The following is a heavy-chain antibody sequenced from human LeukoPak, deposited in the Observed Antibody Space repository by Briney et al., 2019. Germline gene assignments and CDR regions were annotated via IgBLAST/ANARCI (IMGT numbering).Heavy chain of an antibody. D-gene: IGHD2-2*01. CDR3: ARDNGYCSSTSCLNAFDI. CDR2: INPNSGGT. Sequence: ASVKVSCKASGYTFTGYYMHWVRQAPGQGREWMGWINPNSGGTNYAQKFQGWVTMTRDTSISTAYMELSRLRSDDTAVYYCARDNGYCSSTSCLNAFDIWGQGTMVTVSS. V-gene: IGHV1-2*04. J-gene: IGHJ3*02. CDR1: GYTFTGYY.